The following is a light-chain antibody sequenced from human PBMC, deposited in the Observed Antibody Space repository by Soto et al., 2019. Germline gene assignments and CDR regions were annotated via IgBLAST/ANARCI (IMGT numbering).Light chain of an antibody. Sequence: DIQMTQSPSSLSASVGDRVTITCRASQSISNCLSWFQQKPGQAPKLLIYAASSLQSGVPSRFSGSGSGTDFILTIDRLQPEDFATYYCQQTYIAPATFGQGTKVGVK. CDR1: QSISNC. J-gene: IGKJ1*01. CDR2: AAS. V-gene: IGKV1-39*01. CDR3: QQTYIAPAT.